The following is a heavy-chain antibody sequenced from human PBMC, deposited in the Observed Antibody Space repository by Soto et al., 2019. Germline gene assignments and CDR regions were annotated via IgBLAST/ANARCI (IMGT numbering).Heavy chain of an antibody. CDR2: ISYDGSNK. Sequence: HPGGSLRLSCAASGFTFSSYGMHWVRQAPGKGLEWVAVISYDGSNKYYADSVKGRFTISRDNSKNTLYLQMNSLRAEDTAVYYCAKDTYYGSGRPFEPWGQGTLVTVSS. D-gene: IGHD3-10*01. CDR1: GFTFSSYG. CDR3: AKDTYYGSGRPFEP. V-gene: IGHV3-30*18. J-gene: IGHJ5*02.